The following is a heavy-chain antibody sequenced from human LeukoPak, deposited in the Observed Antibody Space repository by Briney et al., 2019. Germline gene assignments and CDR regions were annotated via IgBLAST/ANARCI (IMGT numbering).Heavy chain of an antibody. J-gene: IGHJ3*02. D-gene: IGHD3-10*01. CDR1: GYTFTSYD. Sequence: GASVKVSCKASGYTFTSYDINWVRQATGQGLEWMGWMNPNSGNTGYAQKFQGRVTMTRNTSISTAYMELSSLRSEDTAVYYCARETRRDYYGSGSYYPDAFDIWGQGTMVTVSS. CDR3: ARETRRDYYGSGSYYPDAFDI. CDR2: MNPNSGNT. V-gene: IGHV1-8*01.